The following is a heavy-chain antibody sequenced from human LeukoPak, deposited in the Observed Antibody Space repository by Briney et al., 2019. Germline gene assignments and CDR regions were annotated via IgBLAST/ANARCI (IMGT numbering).Heavy chain of an antibody. D-gene: IGHD6-6*01. CDR1: GYSFTSYG. V-gene: IGHV1-18*01. J-gene: IGHJ4*02. CDR3: ASAREASSSSRSFDY. Sequence: ASVKVSCKASGYSFTSYGINWVRQAPGQGLEWMGWISAYNGNTNYAQKLQGRVTMTTDTSTDTAYMELRSLRSDDTAVYYCASAREASSSSRSFDYWGQGTLVTVSS. CDR2: ISAYNGNT.